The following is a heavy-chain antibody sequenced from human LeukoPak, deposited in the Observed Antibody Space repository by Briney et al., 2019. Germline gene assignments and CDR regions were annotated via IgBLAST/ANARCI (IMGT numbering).Heavy chain of an antibody. V-gene: IGHV4-59*01. D-gene: IGHD4-11*01. CDR3: AREAEAKYSNYVDY. CDR2: IYYSGST. Sequence: PSETLSLTCTVYGGSISSYYWSWIRQPPGKGLEWIGYIYYSGSTNYNPSLKSRVTISVDTSKNQFSLKLSSVTAADPAVYYCAREAEAKYSNYVDYWGQGTLVTVSS. CDR1: GGSISSYY. J-gene: IGHJ4*02.